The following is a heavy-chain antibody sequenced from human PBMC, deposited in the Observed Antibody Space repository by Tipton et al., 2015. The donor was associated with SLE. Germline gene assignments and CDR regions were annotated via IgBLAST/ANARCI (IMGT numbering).Heavy chain of an antibody. CDR3: ARAHSSGWPRDYYYYGMDV. D-gene: IGHD6-19*01. V-gene: IGHV4-59*11. CDR1: GGSISSHY. Sequence: TLSLTCTVSGGSISSHYWSWIRQPPGKGLEWVGYIYYSGSTNYNPSLKSRVTISVDTSKNQFSLKLSSVTAADTAVYYCARAHSSGWPRDYYYYGMDVWGQGTAVTVSS. J-gene: IGHJ6*02. CDR2: IYYSGST.